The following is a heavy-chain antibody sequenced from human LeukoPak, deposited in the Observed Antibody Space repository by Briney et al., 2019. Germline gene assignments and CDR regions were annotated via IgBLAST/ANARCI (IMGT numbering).Heavy chain of an antibody. Sequence: GGSLRLSCAASGFTFSSYAMSWVRQAPGKGLEWVSYISSSGSTIYYADSVKGRFTISRDNAKNSLYLQMNSLRAEDTAVYYCAKSRSDYGPYYFDYWGQGTLVTVSS. J-gene: IGHJ4*02. V-gene: IGHV3-48*04. CDR3: AKSRSDYGPYYFDY. D-gene: IGHD4-17*01. CDR2: ISSSGSTI. CDR1: GFTFSSYA.